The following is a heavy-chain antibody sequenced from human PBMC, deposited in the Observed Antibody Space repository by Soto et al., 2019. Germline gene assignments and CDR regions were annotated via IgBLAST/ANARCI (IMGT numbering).Heavy chain of an antibody. Sequence: SVKVSCKASGGTFSSYAISWVRQAPGQGLEWMGGIIPIFGTANYAQKFQGRVTITADESTSTAYMELSSLRSEDTAVYYCAEAYYDFWSGYQSGGMDVWGQGTTVTVSS. CDR2: IIPIFGTA. V-gene: IGHV1-69*13. CDR3: AEAYYDFWSGYQSGGMDV. J-gene: IGHJ6*02. CDR1: GGTFSSYA. D-gene: IGHD3-3*01.